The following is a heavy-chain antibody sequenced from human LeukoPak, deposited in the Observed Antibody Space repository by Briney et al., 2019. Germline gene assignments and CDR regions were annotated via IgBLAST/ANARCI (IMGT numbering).Heavy chain of an antibody. CDR2: IYYSWST. D-gene: IGHD3-22*01. CDR3: ARLEGYYYDSSGLDY. V-gene: IGHV4-59*08. CDR1: GGSISSYY. J-gene: IGHJ4*02. Sequence: PSETLSLTCTLSGGSISSYYWSWIRQPPGKGLEWNGYIYYSWSTNYNPSLKSRVTISVDTSKNQFSLKLSSVTAADTAVYYCARLEGYYYDSSGLDYWGQGTLVTVSS.